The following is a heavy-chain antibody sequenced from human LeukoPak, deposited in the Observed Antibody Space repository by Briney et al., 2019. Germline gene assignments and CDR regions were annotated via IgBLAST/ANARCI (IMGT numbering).Heavy chain of an antibody. J-gene: IGHJ4*02. CDR1: GGSISSYY. Sequence: SETLSLTCTVSGGSISSYYWSWIRQPPGQGLEWIGYIYYSGSTTYNPSLQSRVTIPVDTSKNQFSLKLSSVTAADTAVYYCARGTIDGNSYFDYWGQGTLVTVSS. CDR3: ARGTIDGNSYFDY. D-gene: IGHD4-23*01. V-gene: IGHV4-59*01. CDR2: IYYSGST.